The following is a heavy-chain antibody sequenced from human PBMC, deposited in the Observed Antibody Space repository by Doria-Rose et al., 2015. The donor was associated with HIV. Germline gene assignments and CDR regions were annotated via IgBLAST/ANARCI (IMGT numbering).Heavy chain of an antibody. V-gene: IGHV2-26*01. CDR3: ARIKSSRWYHKYYFDF. Sequence: QGSGPVLVKPTETLTLTCTVSGVSLSSPGMGVSWIRQPPGKALEWLANIFSDDERSYKTSLKSRLPIARGPSKSQVVLTMTDMDPVDTATYYCARIKSSRWYHKYYFDFWGQGTLVIVSA. CDR1: GVSLSSPGMG. CDR2: IFSDDER. J-gene: IGHJ4*02. D-gene: IGHD6-13*01.